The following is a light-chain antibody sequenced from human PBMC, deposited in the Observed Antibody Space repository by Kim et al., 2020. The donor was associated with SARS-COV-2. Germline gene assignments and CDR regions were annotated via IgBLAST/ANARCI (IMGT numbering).Light chain of an antibody. V-gene: IGLV6-57*02. Sequence: NFMLTQPHSVSESPGKTVTISCTGSSGSIASNYVQWYQQRPGSAPTTVIYEDNQRPSGVPDRFSGSIDSSSNSASLTISGLKTEDEADYYCQSYDSSGEVFGGGTKLTVL. J-gene: IGLJ3*02. CDR3: QSYDSSGEV. CDR1: SGSIASNY. CDR2: EDN.